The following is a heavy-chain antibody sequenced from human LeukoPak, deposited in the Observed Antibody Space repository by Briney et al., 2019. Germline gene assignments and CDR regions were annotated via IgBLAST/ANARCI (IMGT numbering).Heavy chain of an antibody. CDR3: AKDPGYYYGSGSSNY. CDR1: GFTFSSYA. CDR2: ISGSGGST. J-gene: IGHJ4*02. V-gene: IGHV3-23*01. Sequence: PGGSLRLSCAASGFTFSSYAMSWVRQAPGKGLEWVSAISGSGGSTYYADSVKGRFTIPRDNSKNTLYLQMNSLRAEDTAVYYCAKDPGYYYGSGSSNYWGQGTLVTVSS. D-gene: IGHD3-10*01.